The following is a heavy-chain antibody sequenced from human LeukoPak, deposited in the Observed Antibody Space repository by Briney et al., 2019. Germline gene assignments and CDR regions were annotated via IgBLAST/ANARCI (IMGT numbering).Heavy chain of an antibody. Sequence: ASVKVSCKASGYTFTSYYMHWVRQAPGQGIEWMGIINPSGGSTSYAQKFYGRVTMTRDTSTSTVYMELSRLRSEDTAVYYCEHVYGERRGLLRYWGQGTLVTVSS. CDR2: INPSGGST. CDR3: EHVYGERRGLLRY. J-gene: IGHJ4*02. V-gene: IGHV1-46*01. D-gene: IGHD4-17*01. CDR1: GYTFTSYY.